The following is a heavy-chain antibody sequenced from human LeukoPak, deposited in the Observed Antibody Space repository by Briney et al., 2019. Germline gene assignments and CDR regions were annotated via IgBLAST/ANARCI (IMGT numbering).Heavy chain of an antibody. Sequence: SETLSLTCAVHGGSFSGYYWSWIRQPPGKGLEWIGEINHSGSTNYNPSLKSRVTISVDTSKNQFSLKLSSVTAADTAVYYCARRYDYVWGSYRPYFDYWAREPWSPSPQ. D-gene: IGHD3-16*02. CDR3: ARRYDYVWGSYRPYFDY. J-gene: IGHJ4*02. CDR1: GGSFSGYY. V-gene: IGHV4-34*01. CDR2: INHSGST.